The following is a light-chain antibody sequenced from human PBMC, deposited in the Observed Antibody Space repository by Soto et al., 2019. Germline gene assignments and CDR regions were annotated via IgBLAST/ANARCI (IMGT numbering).Light chain of an antibody. CDR3: GTWDSSLSAGRYV. CDR2: ENK. Sequence: QSVLTQPPSVSAAPGQTVTISCSGSTSNVGTNYVSWYQQLPGTAPKLLIYENKKRPSGIPDRFSGSRSGTSATLGISGLQTGDEADYYCGTWDSSLSAGRYVFGTGTKVTV. J-gene: IGLJ1*01. V-gene: IGLV1-51*02. CDR1: TSNVGTNY.